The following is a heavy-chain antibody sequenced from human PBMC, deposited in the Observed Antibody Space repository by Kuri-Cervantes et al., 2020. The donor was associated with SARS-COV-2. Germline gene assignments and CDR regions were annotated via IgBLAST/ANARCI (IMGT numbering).Heavy chain of an antibody. CDR3: ARDHGEFDYYYYGMDV. CDR1: GFTFSSYS. J-gene: IGHJ6*02. Sequence: GESLKISCAASGFTFSSYSMNWVRQAPGKGLEWVSYISSSSGTIYYADSVKGRFTISRDNAKNSLYLQMNSLRDEDTAVYYWARDHGEFDYYYYGMDVWGQGSTVTVSS. CDR2: ISSSSGTI. V-gene: IGHV3-48*02. D-gene: IGHD3-10*01.